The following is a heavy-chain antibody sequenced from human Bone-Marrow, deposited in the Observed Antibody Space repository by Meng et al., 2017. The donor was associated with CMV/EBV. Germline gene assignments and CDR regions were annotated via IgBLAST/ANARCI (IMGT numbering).Heavy chain of an antibody. CDR3: ARGSLIVPAAVDY. Sequence: SETLSLTCAVYGGSFSGYYWSWIRQPPGKGLEWIGEINHSGSTNYNPSLKSRVTISVDTSKNQFSLKLNSVTAADTAVYYCARGSLIVPAAVDYWGQGTLVTVSS. D-gene: IGHD2-2*01. CDR1: GGSFSGYY. CDR2: INHSGST. J-gene: IGHJ4*02. V-gene: IGHV4-34*01.